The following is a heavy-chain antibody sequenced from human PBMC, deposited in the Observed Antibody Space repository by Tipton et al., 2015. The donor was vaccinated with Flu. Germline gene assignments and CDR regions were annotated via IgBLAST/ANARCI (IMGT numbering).Heavy chain of an antibody. CDR2: IYMGGRT. CDR1: GGSINSYY. CDR3: ARRDYSNYVSDPKNWFDP. J-gene: IGHJ5*02. V-gene: IGHV4-4*07. Sequence: TLSLTCSVSGGSINSYYWSWIRQPAGKGLEWIGRIYMGGRTNYNPSLKSRVTMSIETSRNQFSLKLSSVTAADTAVYYCARRDYSNYVSDPKNWFDPWGRGTLVTVSS. D-gene: IGHD4-11*01.